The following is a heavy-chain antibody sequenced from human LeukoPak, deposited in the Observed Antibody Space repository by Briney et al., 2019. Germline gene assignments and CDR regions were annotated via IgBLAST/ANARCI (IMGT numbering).Heavy chain of an antibody. V-gene: IGHV3-30*04. CDR2: ISYDGSNK. Sequence: GGSLRLSCAASGSTFSSYAMHWVRQAPGKGLEWVAVISYDGSNKYYADSVKGRFTISRDNSKNTLYLQMNSLRAEDTAVYYCARDPFYRRSGWYGGYFDYWGQGTLVTVSS. J-gene: IGHJ4*02. D-gene: IGHD6-19*01. CDR3: ARDPFYRRSGWYGGYFDY. CDR1: GSTFSSYA.